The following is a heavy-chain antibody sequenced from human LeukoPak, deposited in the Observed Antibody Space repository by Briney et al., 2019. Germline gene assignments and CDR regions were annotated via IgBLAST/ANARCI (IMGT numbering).Heavy chain of an antibody. CDR1: GFTFSDYY. CDR3: ARDRTGYSGYDYYYYMDV. J-gene: IGHJ6*03. D-gene: IGHD5-12*01. CDR2: ISSSGSTI. Sequence: GGSLRLSCAASGFTFSDYYMSWIRQAPGKGLEWVSYISSSGSTIYYADSVKGRFTISRDNAKNSLYLQMNSLRAEDTAVYYCARDRTGYSGYDYYYYMDVWGKGTTVTISS. V-gene: IGHV3-11*01.